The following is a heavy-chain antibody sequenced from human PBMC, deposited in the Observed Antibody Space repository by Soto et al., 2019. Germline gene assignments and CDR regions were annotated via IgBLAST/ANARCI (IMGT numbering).Heavy chain of an antibody. CDR2: ISWNSGSI. Sequence: GGSLRLSCAASGFTFDDYAMHWVLQAPGKGLEWVSGISWNSGSIGYADSVKGRFTISRDNAKDTVDLQMNRLRVEDTAVYFCARVASDYINSADHWGQGILVTVSS. J-gene: IGHJ4*02. CDR1: GFTFDDYA. D-gene: IGHD4-4*01. CDR3: ARVASDYINSADH. V-gene: IGHV3-9*01.